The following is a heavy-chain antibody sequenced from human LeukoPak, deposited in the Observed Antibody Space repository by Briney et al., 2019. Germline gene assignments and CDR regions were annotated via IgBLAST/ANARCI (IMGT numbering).Heavy chain of an antibody. J-gene: IGHJ6*01. CDR2: IYYSGST. Sequence: SETLSLTCTVSGGSISSYYCSWIRQPPGKGLEWMGNIYYSGSTNYNPSLTRRVTISVDTSKNQFSLRLGSVTAADTAVYYCARQSYTAYYYYGMVVWGQGTTVSVSS. V-gene: IGHV4-59*08. CDR1: GGSISSYY. D-gene: IGHD3-10*01. CDR3: ARQSYTAYYYYGMVV.